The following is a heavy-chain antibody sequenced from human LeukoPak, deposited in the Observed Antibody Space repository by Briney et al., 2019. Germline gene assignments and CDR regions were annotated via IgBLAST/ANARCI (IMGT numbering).Heavy chain of an antibody. V-gene: IGHV4-4*07. Sequence: PSETLPLTCTVSGGSISSYYWSWIRQPAGKGLEWIGRIYTSGSTNYNPSLKSRVTISVDKSKNQFSLKLSSVTAADTAVYYCARNYYDSNGYRYFDYWGQGTLVTVSS. CDR1: GGSISSYY. CDR3: ARNYYDSNGYRYFDY. D-gene: IGHD3-22*01. J-gene: IGHJ4*02. CDR2: IYTSGST.